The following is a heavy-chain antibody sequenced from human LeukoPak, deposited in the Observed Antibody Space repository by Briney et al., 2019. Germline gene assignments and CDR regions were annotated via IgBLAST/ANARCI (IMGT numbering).Heavy chain of an antibody. CDR2: ISSSSYI. CDR1: GFTFSSYS. D-gene: IGHD1-26*01. V-gene: IGHV3-21*01. Sequence: PGGSLRLSCAASGFTFSSYSMNWVRQAPGKGLEWVSSISSSSYIYYADSVKGRFTISRDNAKNSLYLQMNSLRAEDTAVYYCARDPGSGSLSPLDYWGQGTLVTVSS. CDR3: ARDPGSGSLSPLDY. J-gene: IGHJ4*02.